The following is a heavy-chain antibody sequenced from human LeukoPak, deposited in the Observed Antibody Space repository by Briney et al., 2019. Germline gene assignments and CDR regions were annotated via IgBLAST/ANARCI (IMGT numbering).Heavy chain of an antibody. V-gene: IGHV4-34*01. CDR2: INHSGST. Sequence: PSETLSLTCAVYGGSFSGYYWSWIRQPPGKGLEWIGEINHSGSTNYNPSLKSRVTISVDTSKNQFSLKLSSVTAPDTAVYYSASRTAAAPRTKAFYIWGQGTMVTVSS. CDR3: ASRTAAAPRTKAFYI. J-gene: IGHJ3*02. CDR1: GGSFSGYY. D-gene: IGHD6-13*01.